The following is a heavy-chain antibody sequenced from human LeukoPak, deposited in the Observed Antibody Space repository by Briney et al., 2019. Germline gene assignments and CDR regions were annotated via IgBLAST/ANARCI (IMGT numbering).Heavy chain of an antibody. D-gene: IGHD6-13*01. Sequence: ASVKVSCKASGYTFTSYDINWVRQATGQGLEWMGWMNPNSGNTGYAQKFQGRVSMTSNTSINTAYMELSSLRSGDTAVYYCARGLRREQQLLRAFDDWGQGTLVTVSS. CDR3: ARGLRREQQLLRAFDD. CDR2: MNPNSGNT. CDR1: GYTFTSYD. V-gene: IGHV1-8*01. J-gene: IGHJ4*02.